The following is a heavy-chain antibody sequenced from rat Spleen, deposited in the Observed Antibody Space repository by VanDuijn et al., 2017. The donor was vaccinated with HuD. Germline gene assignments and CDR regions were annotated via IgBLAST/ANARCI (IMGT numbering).Heavy chain of an antibody. D-gene: IGHD1-11*01. CDR2: ISSGGST. CDR1: GFSLTSYN. CDR3: ARSLYRDYSDY. Sequence: QVQLKESGPGLVQPSQTLSLTCTVSGFSLTSYNVHWVRQPTGKGLEWIAAISSGGSTYYNSALKSRLSISRDTSKSQVFLKMNSLQTEDTAMYFCARSLYRDYSDYWGQGVMVTVSS. J-gene: IGHJ2*01. V-gene: IGHV2-6*01.